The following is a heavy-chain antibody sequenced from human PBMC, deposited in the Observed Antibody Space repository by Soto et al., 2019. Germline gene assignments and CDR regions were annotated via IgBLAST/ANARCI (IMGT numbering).Heavy chain of an antibody. Sequence: SETLSLTCTVSGDSIRSASYYWVWIRQPPGNGLEGIGTVYFSGTTYYNPSRRSRVTISVDTSKNQLSLRLSSVAAADTSVYYCARGDFRSGSYHNPTTHWFAPWGQGTMVTVSS. CDR3: ARGDFRSGSYHNPTTHWFAP. CDR2: VYFSGTT. V-gene: IGHV4-39*01. CDR1: GDSIRSASYY. J-gene: IGHJ5*02. D-gene: IGHD3-10*01.